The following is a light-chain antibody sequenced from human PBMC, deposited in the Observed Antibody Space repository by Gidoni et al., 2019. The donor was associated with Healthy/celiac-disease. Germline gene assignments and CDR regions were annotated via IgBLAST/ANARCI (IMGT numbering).Light chain of an antibody. CDR2: GAS. CDR1: QSISST. V-gene: IGKV3-15*01. J-gene: IGKJ4*01. CDR3: QQYNNWPLT. Sequence: EIVMTQSPATLSVSPGERATLSCRAIQSISSTFAWYQQKPGQAPRLLIYGASTRATGIPARFSGSGSGTEFTLTISSLQSEDFAVYYCQQYNNWPLTFGGGTKVEIK.